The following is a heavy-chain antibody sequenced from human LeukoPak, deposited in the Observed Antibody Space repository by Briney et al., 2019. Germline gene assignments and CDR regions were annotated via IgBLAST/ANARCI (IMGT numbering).Heavy chain of an antibody. CDR3: AKDGSSGSHYYYGMDV. D-gene: IGHD6-19*01. CDR2: ISWNSGSI. J-gene: IGHJ6*02. V-gene: IGHV3-9*01. CDR1: GFTFDDYA. Sequence: PGGSLRLSCAASGFTFDDYAMHWVRHAPGKGLEWVSGISWNSGSIGYADSVKGRFTISRDNAKNSLYLQMNSLRPEDTALYYCAKDGSSGSHYYYGMDVWGQGTTVTVSS.